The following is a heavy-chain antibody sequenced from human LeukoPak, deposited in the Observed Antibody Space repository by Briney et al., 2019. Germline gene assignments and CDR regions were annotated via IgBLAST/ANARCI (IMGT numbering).Heavy chain of an antibody. CDR3: AKSAPYYFDY. CDR1: GFTVSGNY. Sequence: GGSLRLSCAASGFTVSGNYMSWVRQAPGKGLEWVSAISGSGGSTYYADSVKGRFTISRDNSKNTLYLQMNSLRAEDTAVYYCAKSAPYYFDYWGQGTLVTVSS. CDR2: ISGSGGST. J-gene: IGHJ4*02. V-gene: IGHV3-23*01.